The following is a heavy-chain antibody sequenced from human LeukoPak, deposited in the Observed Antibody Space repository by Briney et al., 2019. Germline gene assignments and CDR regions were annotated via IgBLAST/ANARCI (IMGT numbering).Heavy chain of an antibody. D-gene: IGHD5-12*01. CDR1: GLTFSNFA. CDR3: AKDRGSGYQDYFDY. Sequence: GGSLRLSCAASGLTFSNFAMSWVRQAPGKGLEWVSAVSGGGRTTFYADSVKGRFIISRDNSKNTLYLQMNSLRAEDTAVYYCAKDRGSGYQDYFDYWGQGTLVTVSS. CDR2: VSGGGRTT. V-gene: IGHV3-23*01. J-gene: IGHJ4*02.